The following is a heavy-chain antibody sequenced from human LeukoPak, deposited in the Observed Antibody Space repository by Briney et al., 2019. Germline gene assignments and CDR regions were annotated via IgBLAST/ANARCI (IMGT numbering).Heavy chain of an antibody. V-gene: IGHV3-23*01. CDR2: ISGSGGST. D-gene: IGHD6-6*01. Sequence: GGSLRLSCAASGFTFSSYAMSWVRQAPGKGLEWVSAISGSGGSTYYADSVKGRFTISRDNSKNTLYLQMNSLSAEDTAVYYCAEDPRYSRSSFLDYWNQGTLVTVSP. CDR1: GFTFSSYA. J-gene: IGHJ4*02. CDR3: AEDPRYSRSSFLDY.